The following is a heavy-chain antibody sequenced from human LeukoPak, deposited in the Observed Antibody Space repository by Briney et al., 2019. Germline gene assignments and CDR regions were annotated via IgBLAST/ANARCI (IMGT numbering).Heavy chain of an antibody. CDR1: GFTFTTHS. Sequence: GGSLRLSCAASGFTFTTHSMHWVRQAPGKGLEWVAVISNDGNNKYHADSVKGRFTISRDNSKNTLYLQVNSLRPEDTAVYFCARDFGYSGPIGYFDYWGQGALVTVSS. CDR3: ARDFGYSGPIGYFDY. J-gene: IGHJ4*02. V-gene: IGHV3-30-3*01. CDR2: ISNDGNNK. D-gene: IGHD5-12*01.